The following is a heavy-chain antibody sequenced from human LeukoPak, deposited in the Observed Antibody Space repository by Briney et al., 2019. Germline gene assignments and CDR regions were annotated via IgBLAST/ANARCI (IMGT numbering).Heavy chain of an antibody. J-gene: IGHJ4*02. V-gene: IGHV3-33*01. CDR3: GRRLNYHFDY. D-gene: IGHD4-11*01. CDR1: GFHFSSYG. CDR2: IWPDGSTK. Sequence: GRSLRLSCTASGFHFSSYGMHWVRQAPGKGLVWVTVIWPDGSTKYYADSVKGRFTVSRDNSKNTLYLQMNSLRAEDTAVYYCGRRLNYHFDYWGQGTLVTVSS.